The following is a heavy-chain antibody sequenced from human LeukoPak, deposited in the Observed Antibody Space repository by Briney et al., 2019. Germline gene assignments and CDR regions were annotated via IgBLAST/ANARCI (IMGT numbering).Heavy chain of an antibody. Sequence: SETLSLTCTVSGASINTSSFYWGWIRQPPGKGLEWIGSVYYSGSTYYNPSLRSRLTIAADTSKNQFSLKLRSPTAADTAVYYCVRQASSDWGQGTLVTVSS. CDR1: GASINTSSFY. V-gene: IGHV4-39*01. CDR2: VYYSGST. J-gene: IGHJ1*01. CDR3: VRQASSD.